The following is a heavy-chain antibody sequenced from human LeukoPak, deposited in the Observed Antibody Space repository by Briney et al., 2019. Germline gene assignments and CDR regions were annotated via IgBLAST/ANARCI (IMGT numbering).Heavy chain of an antibody. Sequence: ASVKVSCKASGYTFTSYYMHWVRQAPGQGLEWMGWINPNSGGTNYAQKFQGRVTMTRDTSISTAYMELSRLRSDDTAVYYCARDDYVWGSCDYWGQGTLVTVSS. V-gene: IGHV1-2*02. D-gene: IGHD3-16*01. J-gene: IGHJ4*02. CDR3: ARDDYVWGSCDY. CDR2: INPNSGGT. CDR1: GYTFTSYY.